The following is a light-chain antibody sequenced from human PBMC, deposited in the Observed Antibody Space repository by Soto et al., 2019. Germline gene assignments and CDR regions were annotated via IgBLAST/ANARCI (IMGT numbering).Light chain of an antibody. J-gene: IGLJ3*02. V-gene: IGLV2-14*01. Sequence: QSALTQPASVSGSPGQSITISCTGTSSDVGAYNYVSWYQHLPVKAPKLVIFEVSNRPSGISNRFSGSKSDNTASLTISGLQAEDEADYYCSSYRTNSTWVFGGGTKVTVL. CDR1: SSDVGAYNY. CDR2: EVS. CDR3: SSYRTNSTWV.